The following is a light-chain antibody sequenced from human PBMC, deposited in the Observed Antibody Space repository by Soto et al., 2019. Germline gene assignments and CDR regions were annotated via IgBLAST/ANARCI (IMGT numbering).Light chain of an antibody. CDR3: CSYAGSSTFYV. CDR2: EVS. CDR1: SSDVGSYNL. J-gene: IGLJ1*01. V-gene: IGLV2-23*02. Sequence: QSALTQPASVYGSPGQSITISCTGTSSDVGSYNLVSWYQQHPGKAPKLMIYEVSKRPSGVSNRFSGSKSGNTASLTISGLQAEDEADYYCCSYAGSSTFYVFGTGNKVTVL.